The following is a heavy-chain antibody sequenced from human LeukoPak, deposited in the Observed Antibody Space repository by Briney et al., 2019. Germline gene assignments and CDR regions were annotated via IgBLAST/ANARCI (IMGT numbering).Heavy chain of an antibody. CDR2: INHSGST. D-gene: IGHD5-18*01. V-gene: IGHV4-34*01. CDR1: GGSFSGYY. Sequence: SETLSLTCAVYGGSFSGYYWSWIRQPPGKGLEWIGEINHSGSTNYNPSLKSRVTISVDTSKNQFSLKLSSVAAADAAVYYCASLQLWAQSDYWGQGTLVTVSS. J-gene: IGHJ4*02. CDR3: ASLQLWAQSDY.